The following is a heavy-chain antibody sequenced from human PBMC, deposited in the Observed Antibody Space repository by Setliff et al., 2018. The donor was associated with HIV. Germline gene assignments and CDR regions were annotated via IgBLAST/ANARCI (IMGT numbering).Heavy chain of an antibody. CDR1: GGSFIGSSFQ. J-gene: IGHJ4*02. CDR3: ARGPPFAY. V-gene: IGHV4-39*07. CDR2: IAYSGTTMYF. Sequence: PSETLSLTCNVSGGSFIGSSFQSTWIRQAPGKGLEWIGDIAYSGTTMYFNYNPSLESRLSLSEDTSRHQFSPKLTSVTADDTGIYYCARGPPFAYWGQGLLVTVSS.